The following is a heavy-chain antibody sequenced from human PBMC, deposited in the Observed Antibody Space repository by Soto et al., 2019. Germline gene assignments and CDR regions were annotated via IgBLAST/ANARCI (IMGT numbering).Heavy chain of an antibody. J-gene: IGHJ6*02. D-gene: IGHD1-26*01. Sequence: GGSLRLSCAASGFTFSMSWMTWIRQAPGKGLEWISIIYSAGNTYYADSVKGRFTISRDNSKNTLYLQMNSLGAEDTAVYYCARDFVVGGPTINYYYGVDVWGQGTTVTVS. V-gene: IGHV3-66*01. CDR2: IYSAGNT. CDR3: ARDFVVGGPTINYYYGVDV. CDR1: GFTFSMSW.